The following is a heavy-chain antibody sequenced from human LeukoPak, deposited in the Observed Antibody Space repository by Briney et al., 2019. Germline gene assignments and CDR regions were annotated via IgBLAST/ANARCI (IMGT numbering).Heavy chain of an antibody. CDR1: GYTFTDYY. CDR3: ARGRSFGELGGY. Sequence: GASVKVSCKASGYTFTDYYIHWVRQAPGQGLEWMGWINPNNGVTNYAQKFQGRVSMTRDTSISTAYMGLSRLSSDDTAVYFCARGRSFGELGGYWGQGTLVTVSS. CDR2: INPNNGVT. V-gene: IGHV1-2*02. D-gene: IGHD3-10*01. J-gene: IGHJ4*02.